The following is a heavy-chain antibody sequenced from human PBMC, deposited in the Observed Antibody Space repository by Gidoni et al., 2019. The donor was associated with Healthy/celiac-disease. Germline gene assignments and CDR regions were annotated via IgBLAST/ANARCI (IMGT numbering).Heavy chain of an antibody. CDR2: INHSGST. D-gene: IGHD6-13*01. J-gene: IGHJ5*01. CDR3: ARGLLFRYSSSWYDF. V-gene: IGHV4-34*01. Sequence: QVQLQQWGAGLLKPSETLSLTCAVYGGSFTGYYWSWIRQPPGKGLELIGEINHSGSTNYNPSLKSRVTISLDTSKNQFSLKLSSVTAADTAVYYCARGLLFRYSSSWYDFWGQGTLVTVSS. CDR1: GGSFTGYY.